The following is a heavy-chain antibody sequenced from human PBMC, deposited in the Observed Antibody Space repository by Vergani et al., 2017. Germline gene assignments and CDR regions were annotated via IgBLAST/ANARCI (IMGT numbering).Heavy chain of an antibody. D-gene: IGHD3-16*01. CDR1: GGTFSSYA. V-gene: IGHV1-69*04. CDR3: ASRGDLGRFDY. CDR2: IIPILGIA. J-gene: IGHJ4*02. Sequence: QVQLVQSGAEVKKPGSSVKVSCKASGGTFSSYAISWVRQAPGQGLEWMGRIIPILGIANYAQKFQGRVTITADKSTSTAYMELSSLRSEDTAVYYCASRGDLGRFDYWGQGTLVTVSS.